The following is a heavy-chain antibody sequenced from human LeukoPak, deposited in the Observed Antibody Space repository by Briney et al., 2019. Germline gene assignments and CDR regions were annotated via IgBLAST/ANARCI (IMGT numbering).Heavy chain of an antibody. CDR3: ARASGATGWRTFDM. D-gene: IGHD1-26*01. CDR1: GFTFNDHD. V-gene: IGHV3-13*01. CDR2: IGNGGDR. J-gene: IGHJ3*02. Sequence: PGGSLTLSCAVSGFTFNDHDMLWVRQGTGKGLEWVSKIGNGGDRYYAGSVKGRFTIARDDARNYLFLQMDSLRAGDTAVYYCARASGATGWRTFDMWGQGTVVIVSS.